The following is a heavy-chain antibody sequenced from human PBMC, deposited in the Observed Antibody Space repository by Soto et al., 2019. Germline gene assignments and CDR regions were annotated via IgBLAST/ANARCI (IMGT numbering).Heavy chain of an antibody. V-gene: IGHV4-39*01. D-gene: IGHD3-9*01. CDR2: IYYSGST. J-gene: IGHJ4*02. Sequence: SETLSLTCTVSGGSITSSSDYWGWIRQPPGKGLEWIGTIYYSGSTYYNPSLKSRVTISVDTSKNQFSLKLSSVTAADTAVYYCARMGLDDTLTGYYFDHWGQGSLVTVSS. CDR1: GGSITSSSDY. CDR3: ARMGLDDTLTGYYFDH.